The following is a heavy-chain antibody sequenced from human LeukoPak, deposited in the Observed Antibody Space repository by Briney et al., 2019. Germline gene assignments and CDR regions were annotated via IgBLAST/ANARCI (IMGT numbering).Heavy chain of an antibody. CDR3: AKDGCGGDCYSSHFDY. CDR1: GFTFRNYV. CDR2: ISGSGGST. D-gene: IGHD2-21*02. J-gene: IGHJ4*02. Sequence: GGSLRLSCAASGFTFRNYVIHWVRQAPGKGPEWVSAISGSGGSTYYADSVKGRFTISRDNSKNTLYLQMNSLRAEDTAVYYCAKDGCGGDCYSSHFDYWGQGTLVTVSS. V-gene: IGHV3-23*01.